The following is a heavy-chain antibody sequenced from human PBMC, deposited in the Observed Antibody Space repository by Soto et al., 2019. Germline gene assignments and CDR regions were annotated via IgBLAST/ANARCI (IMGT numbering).Heavy chain of an antibody. J-gene: IGHJ3*02. CDR1: GYTFTGYY. CDR2: INPNSGGT. Sequence: ASVKVSCKASGYTFTGYYMHWVRQAPGQGLEWMGWINPNSGGTNYAQKFQGRVTMTRDTSISTAYMELSRLRSDDTAVYYCASRSRADYYDSSGYPHIWGQGXMVTVSS. CDR3: ASRSRADYYDSSGYPHI. D-gene: IGHD3-22*01. V-gene: IGHV1-2*02.